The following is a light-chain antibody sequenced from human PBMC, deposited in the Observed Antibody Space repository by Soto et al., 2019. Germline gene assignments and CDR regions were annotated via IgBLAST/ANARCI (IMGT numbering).Light chain of an antibody. J-gene: IGLJ1*01. CDR2: GDT. Sequence: QSVLTQPPSVSGAPGQRVTISCTGSSSNIGAGHDVHWYQQLPGTAPKLLIYGDTNRPSGVPDRFSGSKSGTSASLAITGVQAEDEADYYCQSYDSSLSVSYVFGTGTKLTVL. CDR3: QSYDSSLSVSYV. V-gene: IGLV1-40*01. CDR1: SSNIGAGHD.